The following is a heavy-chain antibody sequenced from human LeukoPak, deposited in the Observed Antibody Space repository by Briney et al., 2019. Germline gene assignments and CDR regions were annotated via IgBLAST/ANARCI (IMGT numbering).Heavy chain of an antibody. J-gene: IGHJ6*02. D-gene: IGHD6-13*01. CDR1: GGSISSGGYY. Sequence: SETLSLTCTVAGGSISSGGYYWSWIRQHPGKGLEWIGYIYYSGSTYYNPSLKSRVTISVDTSKNQFSLKLSSVTAADTAVYYCARDGSSSIFRSFGMDVWGQGTTVTFSS. CDR3: ARDGSSSIFRSFGMDV. CDR2: IYYSGST. V-gene: IGHV4-31*03.